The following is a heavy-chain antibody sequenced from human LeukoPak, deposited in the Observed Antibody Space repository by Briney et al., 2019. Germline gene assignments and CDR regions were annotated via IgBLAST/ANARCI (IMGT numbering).Heavy chain of an antibody. Sequence: ASVKVSCKXSVGTFSSYAISCGRQAPGQGLEWMGGIIPIFGTANYAQKFQGRGTITTHDSKSTAYMALSSLRSEDTAVYYCARDFCGSGSYDYWGQGTLVTVSS. J-gene: IGHJ4*02. V-gene: IGHV1-69*05. CDR3: ARDFCGSGSYDY. CDR1: VGTFSSYA. D-gene: IGHD3-10*01. CDR2: IIPIFGTA.